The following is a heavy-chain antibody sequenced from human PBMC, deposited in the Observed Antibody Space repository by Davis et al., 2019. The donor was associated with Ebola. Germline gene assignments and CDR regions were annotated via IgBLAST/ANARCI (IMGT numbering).Heavy chain of an antibody. J-gene: IGHJ4*02. V-gene: IGHV3-74*01. CDR2: INSDGSST. Sequence: HTGGSLRLSCAASGFTFSSYWMHWVRQAPGKGLVWVSRINSDGSSTSYADSVKGRFTISRDNAKNTLYLQMNSLRAEDTAVYYCARDRIYYYGSGIQPYWGQGTLVTVSS. CDR1: GFTFSSYW. D-gene: IGHD3-10*01. CDR3: ARDRIYYYGSGIQPY.